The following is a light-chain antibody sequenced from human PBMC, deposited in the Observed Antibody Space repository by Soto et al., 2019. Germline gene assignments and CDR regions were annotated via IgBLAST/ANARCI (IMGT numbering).Light chain of an antibody. CDR2: DAS. CDR1: QSVSSY. CDR3: QQRSNWPPIT. J-gene: IGKJ4*01. Sequence: EIVLTQSPATLSLSPGERATLSCRASQSVSSYLAWNQQKPGQAPRLLIYDASNRATGIPARFSGSGSGTDFTLTISSLEPEDVAVYYCQQRSNWPPITFGGGTKVEIK. V-gene: IGKV3-11*01.